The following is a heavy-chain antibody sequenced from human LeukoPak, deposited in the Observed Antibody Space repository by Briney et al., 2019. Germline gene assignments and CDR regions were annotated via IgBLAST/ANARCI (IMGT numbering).Heavy chain of an antibody. D-gene: IGHD3-22*01. CDR1: GFTFSDYS. V-gene: IGHV3-21*01. CDR2: ISSSGSYI. CDR3: ARTPHSSGYQNYYYYYMDV. Sequence: GGSLRLSCAASGFTFSDYSMNWVRQAPGKGLEWVSSISSSGSYIYYADSVKRRFTISRANTKNSLYLQMNSLRAEDTAVYYRARTPHSSGYQNYYYYYMDVWGKGTTVTVSS. J-gene: IGHJ6*03.